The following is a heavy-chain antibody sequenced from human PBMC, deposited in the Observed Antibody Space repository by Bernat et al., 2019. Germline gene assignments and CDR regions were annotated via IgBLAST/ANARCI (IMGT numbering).Heavy chain of an antibody. V-gene: IGHV3-13*04. Sequence: EVQLVESGGGLVQWGGSLRLPCAASGFTFSTYDMHWVRQVSEKGLEWVAGINTAGDTYYPGSVMGRFTISRENAKNSLYLQMNSLRAGDTAVYYCARAQNIAVAGPCAFDIWGQGTLVTVSS. CDR3: ARAQNIAVAGPCAFDI. J-gene: IGHJ3*02. D-gene: IGHD6-19*01. CDR2: INTAGDT. CDR1: GFTFSTYD.